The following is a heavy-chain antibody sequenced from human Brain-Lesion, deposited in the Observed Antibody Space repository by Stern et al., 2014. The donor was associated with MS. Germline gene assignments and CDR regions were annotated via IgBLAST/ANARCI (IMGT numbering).Heavy chain of an antibody. Sequence: QLVESGAEVKKPGASVKVSCKASGYTFTGYYMHWVRQAPGQGLERMGWIHPKSGGTNYAQKFQGWVTMTRDTSINTAYMELSRLRSDDTAVYYCATYYYDSTGYNDFWGQGTLVTVS. CDR2: IHPKSGGT. V-gene: IGHV1-2*04. CDR1: GYTFTGYY. D-gene: IGHD3-22*01. J-gene: IGHJ4*02. CDR3: ATYYYDSTGYNDF.